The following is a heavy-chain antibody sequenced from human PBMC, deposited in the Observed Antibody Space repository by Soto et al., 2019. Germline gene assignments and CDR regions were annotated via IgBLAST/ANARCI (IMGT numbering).Heavy chain of an antibody. V-gene: IGHV3-9*01. CDR2: ISWNSGSI. CDR1: GFTFDDYA. Sequence: SLKISCAASGFTFDDYAMHWVRQAPGKGLEWVSGISWNSGSIGYADSVKGRFTISRDNAKNSLYLQMNSLRAEDTALYYCAKDRGAHYGSGSSYYFDYWGQGTLVTVSS. D-gene: IGHD3-10*01. J-gene: IGHJ4*02. CDR3: AKDRGAHYGSGSSYYFDY.